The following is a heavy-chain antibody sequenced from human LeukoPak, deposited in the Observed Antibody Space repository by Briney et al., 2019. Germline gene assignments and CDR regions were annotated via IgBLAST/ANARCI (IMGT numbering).Heavy chain of an antibody. Sequence: SETLSLTCTVSGYSISSGYYWGWIRQPPGKGLEWIGSIYHSGSTYYNPSLKSRVTISVDTSKNQFSLKLSSVTAADTAVYYCARIRPPYDYVWGSYRQRDWFDPWGQGTLVTVSS. CDR3: ARIRPPYDYVWGSYRQRDWFDP. CDR1: GYSISSGYY. CDR2: IYHSGST. J-gene: IGHJ5*02. V-gene: IGHV4-38-2*02. D-gene: IGHD3-16*02.